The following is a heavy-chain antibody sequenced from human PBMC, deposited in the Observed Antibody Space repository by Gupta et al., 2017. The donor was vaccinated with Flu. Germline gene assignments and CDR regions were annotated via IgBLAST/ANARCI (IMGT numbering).Heavy chain of an antibody. CDR2: ISYDGSNK. Sequence: EQVVESGGGVVQPGRSLRLSCAASGFSFSNYGMHWVRQAPGRGLEWVAVISYDGSNKDYADSVKGRFTISRDNSKNTLYLQINSLRTEDTAVYYCAKDWKWNYNNYGMNVWGQGTTVTVSS. J-gene: IGHJ6*02. V-gene: IGHV3-30*18. D-gene: IGHD5-24*01. CDR3: AKDWKWNYNNYGMNV. CDR1: GFSFSNYG.